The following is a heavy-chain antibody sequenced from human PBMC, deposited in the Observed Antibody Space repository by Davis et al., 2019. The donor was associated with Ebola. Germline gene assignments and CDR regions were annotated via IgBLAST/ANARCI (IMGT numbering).Heavy chain of an antibody. CDR1: GGSISSYY. CDR3: ARHLGYCISTSCYPSFDP. V-gene: IGHV4-59*01. D-gene: IGHD2-2*01. CDR2: IYYSGST. J-gene: IGHJ5*02. Sequence: SETLSLTCTVSGGSISSYYWSWIRQPPGKGLEWIGYIYYSGSTNYNPSLKSRVTISVDTSKNQFSLKLSSVTAADTAVYYCARHLGYCISTSCYPSFDPWGQGTLVTVSS.